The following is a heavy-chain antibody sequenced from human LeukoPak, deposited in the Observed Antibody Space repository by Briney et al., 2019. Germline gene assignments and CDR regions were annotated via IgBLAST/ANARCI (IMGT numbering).Heavy chain of an antibody. J-gene: IGHJ4*02. Sequence: GASVKVSCKASGYTFTNYYMHWVRQAPGEGLEWMGWINPNSGGTNYAQKFQGRVTMTTDTSISTAYMELSSLISDDTAVYYCASLRLLDYWGQGTLVTVSS. CDR2: INPNSGGT. D-gene: IGHD5-12*01. CDR1: GYTFTNYY. V-gene: IGHV1-2*02. CDR3: ASLRLLDY.